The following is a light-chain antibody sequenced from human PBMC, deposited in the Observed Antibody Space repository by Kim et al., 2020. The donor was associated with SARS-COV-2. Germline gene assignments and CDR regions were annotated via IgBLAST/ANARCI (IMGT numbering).Light chain of an antibody. CDR3: QQRSNGYT. V-gene: IGKV3-11*01. Sequence: SLSAGESAPLSCRASQSISINLAWYQQKPGPDSRLLIYDACSRATGIPARFSGSGSRTDFTLTISSIEPEDFAVYYCQQRSNGYTFGQGTKLEI. J-gene: IGKJ2*01. CDR1: QSISIN. CDR2: DAC.